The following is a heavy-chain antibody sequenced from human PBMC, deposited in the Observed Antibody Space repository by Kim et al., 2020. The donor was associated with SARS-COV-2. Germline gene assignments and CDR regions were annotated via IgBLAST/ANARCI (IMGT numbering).Heavy chain of an antibody. Sequence: GGSLRLSCATSGFTFSSYTFHWVRQAPGRGLEWVALVSYDGKDKFYADSLKDRFTVSRDDSTDTVLLQLNSLRPDDTGLYFCARADLIYVVVTSVDVWGQGTQVTVSS. J-gene: IGHJ6*02. CDR2: VSYDGKDK. V-gene: IGHV3-30*04. CDR1: GFTFSSYT. D-gene: IGHD2-21*02. CDR3: ARADLIYVVVTSVDV.